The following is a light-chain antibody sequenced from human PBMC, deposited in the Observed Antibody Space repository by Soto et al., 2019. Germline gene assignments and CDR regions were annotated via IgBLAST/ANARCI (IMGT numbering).Light chain of an antibody. J-gene: IGLJ1*01. V-gene: IGLV2-14*01. Sequence: QSALTQPASVSGSPGHSITISCTGTSSDVDGYNHVSWYQQHPGKAPKLMIYEVSNRPSGVSNRFSGSKSDHTASLTISGLQAEDEADYYCSSYTSSCTYVLGSGTKVTVL. CDR1: SSDVDGYNH. CDR3: SSYTSSCTYV. CDR2: EVS.